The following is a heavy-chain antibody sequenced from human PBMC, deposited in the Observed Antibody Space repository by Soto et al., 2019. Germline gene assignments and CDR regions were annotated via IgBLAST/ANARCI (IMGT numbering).Heavy chain of an antibody. V-gene: IGHV3-23*04. CDR1: GFTFSSYA. D-gene: IGHD2-2*01. CDR2: ISGGGDNK. J-gene: IGHJ4*02. CDR3: AKDQRGWVPAATTLPIPYCFDS. Sequence: DVQLVESGGGLVQPGRSLRLSCAASGFTFSSYAMSWVRQAPGKGLEWVASISGGGDNKQYADSVKGRFTMSRDNSKKMVFLQMSSLRADDSAIYYCAKDQRGWVPAATTLPIPYCFDSWGQGTLVTVSS.